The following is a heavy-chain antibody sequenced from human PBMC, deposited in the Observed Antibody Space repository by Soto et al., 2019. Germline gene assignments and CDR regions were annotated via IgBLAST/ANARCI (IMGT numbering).Heavy chain of an antibody. Sequence: GESLKISCKGSGYSFTSYWIGWVRQMPGKGLEWMGIIYPGDSDTRYSPSFQGQVTISADKSISTAYLQWSSLKASDTAMYYCARNRQYCSSTSCYWGDYYGMDVWGQGTTVTVS. CDR3: ARNRQYCSSTSCYWGDYYGMDV. CDR1: GYSFTSYW. D-gene: IGHD2-2*01. CDR2: IYPGDSDT. J-gene: IGHJ6*02. V-gene: IGHV5-51*01.